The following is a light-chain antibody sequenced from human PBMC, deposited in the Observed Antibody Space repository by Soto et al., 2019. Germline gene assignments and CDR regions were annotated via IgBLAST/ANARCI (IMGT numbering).Light chain of an antibody. V-gene: IGKV1-33*01. Sequence: DIQITMSPSSLSASVGDRVTITCQASQDISNYLNWYQQKPGKAPKLLIYDASNLETGVPSRFSGSGSGTDFTFTISSLQPEDFATFYCQQKWTFGQGTKVDIK. CDR1: QDISNY. CDR3: QQKWT. J-gene: IGKJ1*01. CDR2: DAS.